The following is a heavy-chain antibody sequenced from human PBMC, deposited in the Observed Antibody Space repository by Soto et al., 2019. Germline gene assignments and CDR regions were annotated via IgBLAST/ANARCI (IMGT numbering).Heavy chain of an antibody. CDR1: GGSFSGYY. V-gene: IGHV4-34*01. Sequence: PSETLSLTCAVYGGSFSGYYWSWIRQPPGKGLEWIGEINNSGNVIFNPSLKNRVTMSVDMSKNQFSLGLTSVTPAHSAVYYCPRDRLESSTYGMDVRGRGTTVTVAS. CDR3: PRDRLESSTYGMDV. J-gene: IGHJ6*02. D-gene: IGHD3-16*02. CDR2: INNSGNV.